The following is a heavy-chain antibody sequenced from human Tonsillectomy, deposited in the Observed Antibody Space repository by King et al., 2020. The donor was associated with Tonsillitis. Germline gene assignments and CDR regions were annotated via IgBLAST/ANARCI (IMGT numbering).Heavy chain of an antibody. Sequence: VQLVESGGGVVQPGRSLRLSCAASGFTFSDYAMNWVRQAPGKGLEWVAVISYDASNEYYADSVKGRFSISRDNSKNTLYLQVNSLRAEDTAVYFCARGECSTSCPPDYWGQGTLVTVSS. CDR3: ARGECSTSCPPDY. J-gene: IGHJ4*02. V-gene: IGHV3-30*01. CDR1: GFTFSDYA. D-gene: IGHD6-6*01. CDR2: ISYDASNE.